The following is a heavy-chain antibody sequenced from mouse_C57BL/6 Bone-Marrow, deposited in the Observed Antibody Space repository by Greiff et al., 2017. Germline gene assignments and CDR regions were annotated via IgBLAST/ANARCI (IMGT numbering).Heavy chain of an antibody. CDR3: AKSSTVDYYARDY. V-gene: IGHV2-3*01. Sequence: VKVVESGPGLVAPSQSLSITCPVSGFSLTSSGVSWVRQPPGKGLEWLGVIWGDGSTNYHSALISKLSLSKDNSKSQVFVKLNSLQTDDTATYYCAKSSTVDYYARDYRRQRTSGTVSS. CDR1: GFSLTSSG. J-gene: IGHJ4*01. D-gene: IGHD1-1*01. CDR2: IWGDGST.